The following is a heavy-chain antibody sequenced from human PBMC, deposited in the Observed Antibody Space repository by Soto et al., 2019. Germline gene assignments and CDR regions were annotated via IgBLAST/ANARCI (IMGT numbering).Heavy chain of an antibody. V-gene: IGHV3-23*01. CDR1: GFIFSNYP. CDR2: VSPSGSNT. J-gene: IGHJ4*02. CDR3: ARRDSSGWYSLDY. D-gene: IGHD6-19*01. Sequence: GGSLRLSCAVSGFIFSNYPMSWVRQAPGKGLEWVPSVSPSGSNTYYADSVKGRFTMSRDNSDNRLHLQMNSLTAEDTAVYFCARRDSSGWYSLDYWGQGTLVTVSS.